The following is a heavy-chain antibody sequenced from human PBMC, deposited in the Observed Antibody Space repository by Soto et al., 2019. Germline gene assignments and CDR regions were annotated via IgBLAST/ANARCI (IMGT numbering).Heavy chain of an antibody. J-gene: IGHJ4*01. D-gene: IGHD2-2*02. CDR2: ISSSGNTV. V-gene: IGHV3-48*01. CDR1: GFTFSTYN. CDR3: TRDVTYPDY. Sequence: GGSLRLSCAASGFTFSTYNMNWFRQAPGKGLEWVSFISSSGNTVYYADSLKGRFTISRDNAKNSLYLQMNTLRAEDTAVYYCTRDVTYPDYWGHGTLVTVSS.